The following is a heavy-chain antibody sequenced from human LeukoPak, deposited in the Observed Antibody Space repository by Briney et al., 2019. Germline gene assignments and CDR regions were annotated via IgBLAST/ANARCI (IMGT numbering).Heavy chain of an antibody. V-gene: IGHV3-23*01. D-gene: IGHD4-17*01. J-gene: IGHJ4*02. CDR3: AKDRGDYVSPDY. CDR2: ISGSGGST. CDR1: GFTFSSYA. Sequence: GGSLRPSCAASGFTFSSYAMSWVRQAPGKGLEWVSAISGSGGSTYYADSVKGRFTISRDNSKNTLYLQMNSLRAEDTAVYYCAKDRGDYVSPDYWGQGTLVTVSS.